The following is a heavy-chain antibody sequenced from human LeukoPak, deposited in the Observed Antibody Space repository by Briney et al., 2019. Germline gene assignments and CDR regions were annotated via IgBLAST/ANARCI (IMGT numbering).Heavy chain of an antibody. CDR2: IYYSGST. CDR3: ARPRYCSSTSCYVGAFDI. J-gene: IGHJ3*02. Sequence: RPSETLSLTCTVSGGSISSSSYYWGWIRQPPGKGLEWIGSIYYSGSTYYNPSLKSRVTISVDTSKNQFSLKLSSVTAADTAVYYCARPRYCSSTSCYVGAFDIWGQGTMVTVSS. CDR1: GGSISSSSYY. V-gene: IGHV4-39*01. D-gene: IGHD2-2*01.